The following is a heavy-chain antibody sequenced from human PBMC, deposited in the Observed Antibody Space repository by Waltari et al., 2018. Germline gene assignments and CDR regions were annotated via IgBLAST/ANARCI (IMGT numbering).Heavy chain of an antibody. D-gene: IGHD5-18*01. Sequence: QVQLQQWGAGLLKPSETLSLTCAVYGGSFSGYYWSWIRQPPGKGLEWIGEINHSGSTNYNPSLKSRVTISVDTSKNQFSLKLSSVTAADTAVYYCARGRGRYSYGMGLDYWGQGTLVTVSS. J-gene: IGHJ4*02. CDR3: ARGRGRYSYGMGLDY. CDR2: INHSGST. V-gene: IGHV4-34*01. CDR1: GGSFSGYY.